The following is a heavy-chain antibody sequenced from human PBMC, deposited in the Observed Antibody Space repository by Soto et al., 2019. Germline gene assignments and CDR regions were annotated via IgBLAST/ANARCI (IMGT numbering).Heavy chain of an antibody. CDR1: GFTFSSYG. D-gene: IGHD6-19*01. V-gene: IGHV3-30*18. CDR2: ISYAGSNK. J-gene: IGHJ4*02. CDR3: AKDFPVPGYSRGLSGVDY. Sequence: QVQLVESGGGVVQPGRSLRLSCAASGFTFSSYGMHWVRQAPGKGLEWVAVISYAGSNKYYADSVKGRFTISRDNSKNTLYLQMNSLRAEDTAVYYCAKDFPVPGYSRGLSGVDYWGQGTLVPVSS.